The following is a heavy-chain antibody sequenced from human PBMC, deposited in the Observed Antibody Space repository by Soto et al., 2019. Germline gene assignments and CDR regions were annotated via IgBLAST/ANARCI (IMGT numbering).Heavy chain of an antibody. CDR2: ISYDGSNK. Sequence: GGSLRLSCAASGFTFSSYAMHWVRQAPGKGLEWVAVISYDGSNKYYADSVKGRFTISRDNSKNTLYLQRNSLRAEDTAVYYCARDGGNDYYDSSGYYDYWGQGTLVTVSS. J-gene: IGHJ4*02. D-gene: IGHD3-22*01. CDR1: GFTFSSYA. CDR3: ARDGGNDYYDSSGYYDY. V-gene: IGHV3-30*04.